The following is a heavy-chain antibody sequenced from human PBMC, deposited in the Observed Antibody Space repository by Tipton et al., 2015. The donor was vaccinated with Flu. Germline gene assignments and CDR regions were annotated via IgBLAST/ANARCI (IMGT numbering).Heavy chain of an antibody. V-gene: IGHV5-51*01. Sequence: VQLVQSGAEVKKPGESLKISCKGSGYSFPTYWIGWVRQMPGKGLEWMGIIYPGDSDTRYSPSFQGQVTISADKSISTAYLQWSSLKASDTAMYYCARLPVFLGGSYPLDYWGQGTLVTVSS. CDR2: IYPGDSDT. CDR1: GYSFPTYW. D-gene: IGHD3-16*02. J-gene: IGHJ4*02. CDR3: ARLPVFLGGSYPLDY.